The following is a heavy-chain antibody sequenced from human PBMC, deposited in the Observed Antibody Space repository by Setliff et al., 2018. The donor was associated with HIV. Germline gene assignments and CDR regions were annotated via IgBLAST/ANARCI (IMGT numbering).Heavy chain of an antibody. J-gene: IGHJ6*03. CDR3: ARAHSGSYYYYYYYMDV. CDR2: IIPTFVTP. V-gene: IGHV1-69*13. Sequence: SVKVSCKASGGTFNSYSFSWVRQAPGDGLEWVGGIIPTFVTPNYAQKFQGRVTITADESTSTAYMELSSLRSEDTAVYYCARAHSGSYYYYYYYMDVWGRGTTVTVSS. CDR1: GGTFNSYS. D-gene: IGHD1-26*01.